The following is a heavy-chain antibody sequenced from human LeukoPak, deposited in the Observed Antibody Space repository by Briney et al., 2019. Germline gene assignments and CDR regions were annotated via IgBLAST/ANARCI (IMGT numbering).Heavy chain of an antibody. CDR2: IYYSGST. Sequence: SETLSLTCTVSGGSISSSSYYWGWIRQPPGKGLEWIGSIYYSGSTYYNPSLKSRVTISVDTSKNQFSLKLSSVTAADTAVYYCARSSLTGDAFDIWGQGTMVTVSS. CDR1: GGSISSSSYY. V-gene: IGHV4-39*07. D-gene: IGHD3-9*01. CDR3: ARSSLTGDAFDI. J-gene: IGHJ3*02.